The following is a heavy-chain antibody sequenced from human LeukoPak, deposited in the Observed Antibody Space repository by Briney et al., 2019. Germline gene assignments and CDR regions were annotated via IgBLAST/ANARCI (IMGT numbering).Heavy chain of an antibody. V-gene: IGHV1-69*13. D-gene: IGHD3-10*01. CDR1: GGTFSSYA. CDR3: ARSSVASGRGYFDY. J-gene: IGHJ4*02. CDR2: IIPIFGTA. Sequence: SVKVSCKASGGTFSSYAISWVRQAPGQGLEWMGGIIPIFGTANYAQKFQGRVTITADESTSTAYMELSSLRSEDTAMYYCARSSVASGRGYFDYWGQGILVTVSS.